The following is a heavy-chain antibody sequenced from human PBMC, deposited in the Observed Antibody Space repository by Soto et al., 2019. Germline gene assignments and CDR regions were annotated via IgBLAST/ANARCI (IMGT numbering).Heavy chain of an antibody. CDR1: GYTFTSYC. J-gene: IGHJ6*02. CDR3: ARGIRSTRDYYGMDV. CDR2: ISAYNGNT. D-gene: IGHD4-17*01. V-gene: IGHV1-18*01. Sequence: ASVKVSCKSSGYTFTSYCISWVRQAPGQGLEWMGWISAYNGNTNYAQKLQGRVTMTTDTSTSTAYMELRSLRSDDTAVYYCARGIRSTRDYYGMDVWGQGTTVTVSS.